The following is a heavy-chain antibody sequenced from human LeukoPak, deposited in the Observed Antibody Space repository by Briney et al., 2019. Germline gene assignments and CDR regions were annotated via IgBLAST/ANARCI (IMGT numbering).Heavy chain of an antibody. CDR2: ISSSSSSI. V-gene: IGHV3-48*01. Sequence: GGSLRLSCAASGLTFSTYSMNWVRQAPGMGLEWVSYISSSSSSIYYADSVKGRFTISRDNAKNSLYLHMNSLRAEDTAVYYCARGPRAAADDYWGQGTLVTVSS. J-gene: IGHJ4*02. CDR1: GLTFSTYS. D-gene: IGHD6-13*01. CDR3: ARGPRAAADDY.